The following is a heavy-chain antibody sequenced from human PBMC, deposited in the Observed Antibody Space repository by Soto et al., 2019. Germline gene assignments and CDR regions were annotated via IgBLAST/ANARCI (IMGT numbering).Heavy chain of an antibody. Sequence: PGGSLRLSCAASGSTFDDYAMHWVRQAPGKGLEWVSGISWNSGSIGYADSVKGRFTISRDNAKNSLYLQMNSLRAEDTALYYCAKAKGGNYYMDVWGKGTTVTVSS. V-gene: IGHV3-9*01. CDR2: ISWNSGSI. J-gene: IGHJ6*03. CDR3: AKAKGGNYYMDV. CDR1: GSTFDDYA. D-gene: IGHD2-15*01.